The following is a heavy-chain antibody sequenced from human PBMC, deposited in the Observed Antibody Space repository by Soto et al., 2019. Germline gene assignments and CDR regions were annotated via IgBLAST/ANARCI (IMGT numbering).Heavy chain of an antibody. V-gene: IGHV4-31*03. CDR1: GGSISSGGYY. D-gene: IGHD2-15*01. CDR2: IYYSGST. CDR3: ARVGYSRLGWFDP. J-gene: IGHJ5*02. Sequence: SETLSLTCTVSGGSISSGGYYWSWIRQHPGKGLEWIGYIYYSGSTYYNPSLKSRVTISVDTSKNQFSLKLSSVTAADTAVYYCARVGYSRLGWFDPWGQGTLVTV.